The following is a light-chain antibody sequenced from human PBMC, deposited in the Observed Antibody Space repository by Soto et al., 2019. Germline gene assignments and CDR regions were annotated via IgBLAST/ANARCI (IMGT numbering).Light chain of an antibody. J-gene: IGKJ4*01. V-gene: IGKV3-15*01. CDR1: QSVNSRN. CDR2: GAS. CDR3: QQYYDWSLT. Sequence: EIVMTQSPATLSVSPGERATLSCRASQSVNSRNLAWYQQNPGQAPRLLIYGASTRATDIPARFNGTGSWTEFTLTISTLQSEDFAIYYCQQYYDWSLTFDGGTKVLIK.